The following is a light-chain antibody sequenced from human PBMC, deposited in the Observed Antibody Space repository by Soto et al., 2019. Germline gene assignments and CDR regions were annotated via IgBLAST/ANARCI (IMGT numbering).Light chain of an antibody. V-gene: IGLV6-57*04. CDR3: QSYDSSKFV. J-gene: IGLJ1*01. CDR2: DDN. CDR1: SGSIASNS. Sequence: NFMLTQPHSVSESPGKTVTISCTRSSGSIASNSVQWYQQRPGSAPTTVIYDDNQRPSGVPDRFSGSIDSSSTSASLTISGLKTEDEADYYCQSYDSSKFVFGTGTKVTVL.